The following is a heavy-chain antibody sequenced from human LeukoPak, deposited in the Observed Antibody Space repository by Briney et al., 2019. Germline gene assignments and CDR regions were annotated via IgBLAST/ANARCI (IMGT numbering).Heavy chain of an antibody. D-gene: IGHD6-13*01. CDR1: GGSISSGGYS. CDR2: IYHSGST. J-gene: IGHJ4*02. Sequence: SETLSLTCAVSGGSISSGGYSWSWIRQPPGKGLEWIGYIYHSGSTYYSPSLKSRVTISVDKSKNQFSLKLSSVTAADTAVYYCARAFSSRIAGWSFDYWGQGTLVTVSS. V-gene: IGHV4-30-2*01. CDR3: ARAFSSRIAGWSFDY.